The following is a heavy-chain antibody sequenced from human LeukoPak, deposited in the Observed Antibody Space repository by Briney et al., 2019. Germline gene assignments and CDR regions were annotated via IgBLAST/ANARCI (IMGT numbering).Heavy chain of an antibody. CDR3: AKDFLWSVEGFSFDH. D-gene: IGHD3-10*01. CDR2: IYSGGST. J-gene: IGHJ4*02. V-gene: IGHV3-66*01. Sequence: GGSLRLSCAASGFTASSNYMSWVRQAPGKGLEWVSVIYSGGSTYYADSVKGRFTISRDTSKNTMYLQMNSLRAEDTAVYYCAKDFLWSVEGFSFDHWGQGTLVTVSS. CDR1: GFTASSNY.